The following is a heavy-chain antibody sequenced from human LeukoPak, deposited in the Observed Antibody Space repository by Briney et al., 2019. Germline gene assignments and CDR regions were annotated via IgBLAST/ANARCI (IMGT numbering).Heavy chain of an antibody. CDR1: GFTFSSYS. CDR3: AKVILTSGWYGRPGMVV. J-gene: IGHJ6*02. D-gene: IGHD6-19*01. CDR2: ISNDGSNT. V-gene: IGHV3-30*18. Sequence: GGSLRLSCAASGFTFSSYSMNWVRQAPGKGLEWVSVISNDGSNTYYADSVKGRFTVSRDNSKNTLYLHMNSLRDEDTAVYYCAKVILTSGWYGRPGMVVWGQGTTVTVSS.